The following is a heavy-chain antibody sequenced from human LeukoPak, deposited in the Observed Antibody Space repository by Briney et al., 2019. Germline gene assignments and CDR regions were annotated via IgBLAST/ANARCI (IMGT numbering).Heavy chain of an antibody. CDR1: GGSISSYY. D-gene: IGHD6-13*01. CDR3: ARESGYSSSWSD. V-gene: IGHV4-59*12. Sequence: PSETLSLTCTVSGGSISSYYWSWIRQPPGKGLEWIGYIYYSGSTNYNPSLKSRVTISVDTSKNQFSLKLSSVTAADTAVYYCARESGYSSSWSDWGQGTLVTVSS. CDR2: IYYSGST. J-gene: IGHJ4*02.